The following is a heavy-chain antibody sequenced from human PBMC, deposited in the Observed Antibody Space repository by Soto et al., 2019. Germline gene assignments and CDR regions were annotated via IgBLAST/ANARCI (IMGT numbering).Heavy chain of an antibody. J-gene: IGHJ4*02. V-gene: IGHV1-8*01. Sequence: QVQLVQSGAEVKKPGASVKVSCKTSGYTFTSYDINWERQATGQGLECMGWMSPNSGNTGYTQKFQGRVTMTRNTSISTAYMELSSLRSEDTAVYYCARPGGIAAVGGRPYYFDYWGQGTLVTVSS. CDR1: GYTFTSYD. CDR2: MSPNSGNT. CDR3: ARPGGIAAVGGRPYYFDY. D-gene: IGHD6-13*01.